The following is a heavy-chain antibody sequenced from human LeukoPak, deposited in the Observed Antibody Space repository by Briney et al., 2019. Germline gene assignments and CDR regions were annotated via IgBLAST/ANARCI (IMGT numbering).Heavy chain of an antibody. CDR3: AGTPLWFGELLLDY. J-gene: IGHJ4*02. CDR1: GFTFSSYW. D-gene: IGHD3-10*01. CDR2: IKQDGSEK. Sequence: GGSLRLSCAASGFTFSSYWMSWVRQAPGKGLEWVANIKQDGSEKYYVDSVKGRFTISRDNAKNSLYLQMNCLRAEDTAVYYCAGTPLWFGELLLDYWGQGTLVTVSS. V-gene: IGHV3-7*03.